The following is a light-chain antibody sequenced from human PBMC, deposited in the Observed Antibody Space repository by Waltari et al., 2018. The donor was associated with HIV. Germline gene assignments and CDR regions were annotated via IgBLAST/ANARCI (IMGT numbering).Light chain of an antibody. CDR1: QSLLCSSDNKNY. Sequence: DIVMTQSPDSLAVSLGERATIRCKSSQSLLCSSDNKNYFAWYQQKPGKPPNLLIYWASTLESGVPDRFSGSGSGTDFTLTINNLHAEDVAVYYCQQYFRSPLTFGGGTRVEIK. CDR2: WAS. J-gene: IGKJ4*01. CDR3: QQYFRSPLT. V-gene: IGKV4-1*01.